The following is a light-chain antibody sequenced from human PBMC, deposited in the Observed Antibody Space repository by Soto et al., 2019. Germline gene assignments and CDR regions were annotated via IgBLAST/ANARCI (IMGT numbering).Light chain of an antibody. CDR3: QQRSNWPLT. Sequence: EIVLTQSPATLSLSPGERATLSCRASQSVSSYLAWYQQKPGQAPRLLIYDASNRATGIPARFSGSGSGTDFTLTIISLEPEDFAGYYCQQRSNWPLTFGGGTNVEIK. CDR2: DAS. V-gene: IGKV3-11*01. J-gene: IGKJ4*01. CDR1: QSVSSY.